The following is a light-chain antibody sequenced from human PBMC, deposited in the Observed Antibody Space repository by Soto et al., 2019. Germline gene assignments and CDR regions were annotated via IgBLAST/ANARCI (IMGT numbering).Light chain of an antibody. CDR2: DVS. CDR1: SSDICSYNF. J-gene: IGLJ2*01. CDR3: SSCSSTSTTL. Sequence: QSALTQPASVSGSPGQSITISCTGTSSDICSYNFVSWYQQYPGKAPKLIIFDVSNRPSGISNRFFGSKSGNTASMIISGLQAEDEADYYCSSCSSTSTTLFGGGTKLTVL. V-gene: IGLV2-14*01.